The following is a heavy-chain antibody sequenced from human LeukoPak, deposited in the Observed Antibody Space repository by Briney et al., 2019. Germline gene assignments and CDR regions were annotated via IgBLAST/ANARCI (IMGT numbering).Heavy chain of an antibody. CDR2: IYYTGNT. V-gene: IGHV4-59*12. Sequence: SETLSLTCTVSGGSISSSYWSWIRQPPGKGLEWIGYIYYTGNTNYNPSLKSRVTMSVDTSKKQFSLKLSSVTAADTALYYCARLWGFCSGGSCYPTDYWGQGTLVTVSS. CDR3: ARLWGFCSGGSCYPTDY. J-gene: IGHJ4*02. D-gene: IGHD2-15*01. CDR1: GGSISSSY.